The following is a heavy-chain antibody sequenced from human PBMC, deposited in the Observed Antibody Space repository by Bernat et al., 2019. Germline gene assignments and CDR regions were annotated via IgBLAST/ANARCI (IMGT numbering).Heavy chain of an antibody. J-gene: IGHJ4*02. CDR3: TTEGSGPQWGFDY. Sequence: EVQLVESGGGLVKPGGSLRLSCAASGFTFSNAWMSWVRQAPGKGLEWVGRIKSKTDGGTTDYAAPVKGRFTISRDDSKNTLYLQMNSLKTEDTAVYDCTTEGSGPQWGFDYWGQGTLVTVSS. D-gene: IGHD6-19*01. V-gene: IGHV3-15*01. CDR2: IKSKTDGGTT. CDR1: GFTFSNAW.